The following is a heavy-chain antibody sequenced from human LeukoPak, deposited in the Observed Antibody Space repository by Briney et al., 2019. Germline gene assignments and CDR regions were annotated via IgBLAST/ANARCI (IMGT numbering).Heavy chain of an antibody. Sequence: GGSLRLSCAASGFTFSTYWMHWVRQAPGKGLVWVSRINSDGSTTTYADSVKGRFTISRDNAKNTLYLQMNSLRAEDTAVYYCARQVNLRRGSYPGYGGQGPLVTVSS. CDR1: GFTFSTYW. J-gene: IGHJ4*02. V-gene: IGHV3-74*01. CDR2: INSDGSTT. CDR3: ARQVNLRRGSYPGY. D-gene: IGHD1-26*01.